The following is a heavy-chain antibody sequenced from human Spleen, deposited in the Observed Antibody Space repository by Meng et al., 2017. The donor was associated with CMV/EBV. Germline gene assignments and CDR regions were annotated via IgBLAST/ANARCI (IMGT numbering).Heavy chain of an antibody. CDR2: MYNSGST. Sequence: GSLRLSCTVFGGSISSGGFYWNWIRQPPGKGLEWIGSMYNSGSTHYNPSLKSRVTISIDTPKNQFSLRLTSVTAADTAVYYCARDAGYWGQGTLVTVSS. V-gene: IGHV4-39*07. CDR1: GGSISSGGFY. CDR3: ARDAGY. J-gene: IGHJ4*02.